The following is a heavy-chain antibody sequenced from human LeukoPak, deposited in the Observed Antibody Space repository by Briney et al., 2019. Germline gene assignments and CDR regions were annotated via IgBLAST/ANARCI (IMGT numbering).Heavy chain of an antibody. CDR2: IYYSGST. V-gene: IGHV4-59*01. D-gene: IGHD6-19*01. CDR3: ARVRRAGWLEDYFEY. Sequence: SETLSLTCTVSGGSITSYYWSWIRQPPGKGLEWIGYIYYSGSTNYNHSLKSRVTISVHTSKNQFYLKLSSVTAADTAVYYCARVRRAGWLEDYFEYWGQGTLVTVSS. CDR1: GGSITSYY. J-gene: IGHJ4*02.